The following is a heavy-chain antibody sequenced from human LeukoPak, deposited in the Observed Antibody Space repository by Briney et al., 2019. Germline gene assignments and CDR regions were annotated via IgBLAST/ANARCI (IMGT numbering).Heavy chain of an antibody. V-gene: IGHV3-21*01. CDR1: GFTLNRYS. J-gene: IGHJ4*02. Sequence: GGSLRLSCVASGFTLNRYSMNWGRQAPGKGREWVSSIIRSGSSIFYADSLKDRITISRDNAKNSLYLQMSSLRAEDTAVYYCARDIPAGHFYYCGEGALFTVSS. CDR2: IIRSGSSI. CDR3: ARDIPAGHFYY. D-gene: IGHD2-21*01.